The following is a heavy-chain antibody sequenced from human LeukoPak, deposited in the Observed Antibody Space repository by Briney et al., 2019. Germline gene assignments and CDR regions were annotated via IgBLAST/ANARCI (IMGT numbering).Heavy chain of an antibody. D-gene: IGHD3-22*01. CDR3: AKDRYYDSSGYGGLFDY. Sequence: GGSLRLSCAASGFTFDDYAMHWVRQAPGKGLEWVSGISWNSGSIGYADSVKGRFTISRDNAKNSLYLQMNSLRAEDTALYYCAKDRYYDSSGYGGLFDYWGQGTLVTVSS. V-gene: IGHV3-9*01. CDR2: ISWNSGSI. CDR1: GFTFDDYA. J-gene: IGHJ4*02.